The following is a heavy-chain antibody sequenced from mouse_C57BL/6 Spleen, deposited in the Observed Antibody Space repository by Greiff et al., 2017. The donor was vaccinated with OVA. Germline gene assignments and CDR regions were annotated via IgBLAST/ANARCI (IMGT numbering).Heavy chain of an antibody. CDR1: GYTFTDYE. D-gene: IGHD2-4*01. CDR3: TRIHYDDEGFAY. V-gene: IGHV1-15*01. J-gene: IGHJ3*01. Sequence: VKLQESGAELVRPGASVTLSCKASGYTFTDYEMHWVKQTPVHGLEWIGAIDPETGGTAYNQKFKGKAILTADKSSSTAYMELRSLTSEASAVYYCTRIHYDDEGFAYWGQGTLVTVSA. CDR2: IDPETGGT.